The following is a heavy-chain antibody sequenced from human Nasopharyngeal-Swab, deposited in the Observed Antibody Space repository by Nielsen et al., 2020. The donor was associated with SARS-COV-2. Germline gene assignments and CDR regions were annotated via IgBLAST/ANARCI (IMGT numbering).Heavy chain of an antibody. CDR3: ARGPRPKRPLAY. Sequence: ASVKVSCKTSGYTFASFDINWVRQATGRGLEGVGWMNLDSGDTHYAQEFQGKVTLTRDTSRSTAYMELSSLRSEDTAVYYCARGPRPKRPLAYWGQGTLVIVSS. CDR2: MNLDSGDT. V-gene: IGHV1-8*01. D-gene: IGHD1-1*01. J-gene: IGHJ4*02. CDR1: GYTFASFD.